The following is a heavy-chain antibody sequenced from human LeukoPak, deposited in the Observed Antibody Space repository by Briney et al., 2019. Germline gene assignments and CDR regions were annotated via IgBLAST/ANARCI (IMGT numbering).Heavy chain of an antibody. CDR1: GFTFSSYA. V-gene: IGHV3-23*01. Sequence: GGSLRLSCAASGFTFSSYAMSWVRQAPGKGLEWVSAISGSGGSTYYADSVKGRFTISRDNSKNTLYLQMNSLRAEDTAVYYCAKDRAKWFGELIGSEYYFDYWGQGTLVTVSS. CDR3: AKDRAKWFGELIGSEYYFDY. D-gene: IGHD3-10*01. CDR2: ISGSGGST. J-gene: IGHJ4*02.